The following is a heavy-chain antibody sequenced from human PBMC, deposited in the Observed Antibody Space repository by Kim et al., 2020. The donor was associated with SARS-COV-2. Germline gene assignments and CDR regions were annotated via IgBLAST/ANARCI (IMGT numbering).Heavy chain of an antibody. Sequence: SETLSLTCAVYGGSFSGYYWSWIRQPPGKGLEWIGEINHSGSTNYNPSLKIRVTISVDSSKKQFSLKLSSVTAADTAVYSCARGHQFDYVWGSSRYYFDYWCQGTLVTVSS. CDR2: INHSGST. J-gene: IGHJ4*02. CDR3: ARGHQFDYVWGSSRYYFDY. CDR1: GGSFSGYY. V-gene: IGHV4-34*01. D-gene: IGHD3-16*02.